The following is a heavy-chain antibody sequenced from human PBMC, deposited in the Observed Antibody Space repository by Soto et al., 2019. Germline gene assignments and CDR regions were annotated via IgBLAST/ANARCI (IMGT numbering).Heavy chain of an antibody. J-gene: IGHJ6*03. V-gene: IGHV3-30*18. CDR2: ISYDGSNK. D-gene: IGHD4-17*01. CDR3: AKDGLHGDYLSFYMDV. Sequence: GGSLRLSCAASGFTFSSYGMHWVRQAPGKGLEWVAVISYDGSNKYYADSVKGRFTISRDNSKNTLYLQMNSLRAEDTAVYYCAKDGLHGDYLSFYMDVWGKGTTVTVSS. CDR1: GFTFSSYG.